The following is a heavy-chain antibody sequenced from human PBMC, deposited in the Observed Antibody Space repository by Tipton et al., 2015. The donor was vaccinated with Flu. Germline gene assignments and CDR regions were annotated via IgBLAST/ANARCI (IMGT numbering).Heavy chain of an antibody. V-gene: IGHV4-59*01. Sequence: TLSLTCTVSGGSISSYYWSWLRQPPGKGLEWIGYIYYSGSTNYNPSLKSRVTISVDTSKNQFSLKLSSVTAADTAVYYCARRYSSGWYYYFDYWGQGTLVTVSS. D-gene: IGHD6-19*01. CDR1: GGSISSYY. J-gene: IGHJ4*02. CDR2: IYYSGST. CDR3: ARRYSSGWYYYFDY.